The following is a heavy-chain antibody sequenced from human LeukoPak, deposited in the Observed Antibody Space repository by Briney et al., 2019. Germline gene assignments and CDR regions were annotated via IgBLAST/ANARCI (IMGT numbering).Heavy chain of an antibody. CDR1: GGSFSGYY. J-gene: IGHJ6*03. D-gene: IGHD3-10*01. CDR3: ARDRRDMVRGINIVRQYHYYYYMDV. CDR2: IYYSGST. Sequence: SETLSLTCAVYGGSFSGYYWSWIRQPPGKGLEWIGYIYYSGSTNHNPSLKSRVTISVDTSKNQFSLKLSSVTAADTAVYYCARDRRDMVRGINIVRQYHYYYYMDVWGKGTTVTVSS. V-gene: IGHV4-34*11.